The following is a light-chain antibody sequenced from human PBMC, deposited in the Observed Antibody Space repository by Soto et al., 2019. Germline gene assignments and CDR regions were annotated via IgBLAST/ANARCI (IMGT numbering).Light chain of an antibody. Sequence: DIPLTQSPSFLSASVGDRVTITCRASQGISSYLAWYQQKPGKAPKLLIYAASTLRGGVPSRFSGSGSGTEFTLTISSLQPEDFATYFCQHLYNYPFTFGPGTKV. CDR1: QGISSY. CDR3: QHLYNYPFT. CDR2: AAS. V-gene: IGKV1-9*01. J-gene: IGKJ3*01.